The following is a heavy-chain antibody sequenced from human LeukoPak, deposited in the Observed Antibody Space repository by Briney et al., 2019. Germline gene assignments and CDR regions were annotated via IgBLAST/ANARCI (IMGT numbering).Heavy chain of an antibody. J-gene: IGHJ5*02. CDR3: ARALRVAATRGVANWFDP. CDR2: IYYSGST. V-gene: IGHV4-31*03. Sequence: SETLSLTCTVSGGSISSGGYYWSWIRQHPGKGLEWIGYIYYSGSTYYNPSLKSRVTISVDTSKNHFSLKLTSVTAADTAVYYCARALRVAATRGVANWFDPWGQGTLVTVSS. CDR1: GGSISSGGYY. D-gene: IGHD2-15*01.